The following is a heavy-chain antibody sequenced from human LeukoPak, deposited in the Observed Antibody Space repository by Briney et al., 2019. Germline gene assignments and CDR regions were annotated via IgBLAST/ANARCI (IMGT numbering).Heavy chain of an antibody. CDR1: GNYW. CDR2: VNSDGSWT. V-gene: IGHV3-74*01. J-gene: IGHJ4*02. CDR3: VSFYETN. D-gene: IGHD2-2*01. Sequence: GGSLRLSCAASGNYWMHWVRQAPGKGLVWVSHVNSDGSWTSHADSVKGRFTISKDNAKNTVYLQMNNLRTEDTAVYYCVSFYETNWGRGTLVTVSS.